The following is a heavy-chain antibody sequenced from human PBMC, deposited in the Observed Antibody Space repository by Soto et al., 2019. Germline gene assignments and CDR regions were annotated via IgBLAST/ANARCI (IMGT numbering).Heavy chain of an antibody. CDR1: GYTFTSYG. Sequence: SVKVSCKASGYTFTSYGISWVRQAPGQGLEWMGGIIPIFGTANYAQKFQGRVTITADKSTSTAYMELSSLRSEDTAVYYCARGRLGGYYYYYYGMDVWGQGTTVTVYS. CDR2: IIPIFGTA. J-gene: IGHJ6*02. D-gene: IGHD1-26*01. CDR3: ARGRLGGYYYYYYGMDV. V-gene: IGHV1-69*06.